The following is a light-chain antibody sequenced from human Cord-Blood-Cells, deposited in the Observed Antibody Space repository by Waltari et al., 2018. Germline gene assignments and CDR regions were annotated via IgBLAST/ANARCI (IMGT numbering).Light chain of an antibody. Sequence: IQMTQSPSTLSASVGARVTSTCRASQSISSWLAWYQQKPGKAPKLLIYDASSLESGVPSRFSGSGSGTEFTLTISSLQPDDFATYYCQQYNSYSKTYGPGTKVDIK. CDR1: QSISSW. CDR2: DAS. V-gene: IGKV1-5*01. J-gene: IGKJ3*01. CDR3: QQYNSYSKT.